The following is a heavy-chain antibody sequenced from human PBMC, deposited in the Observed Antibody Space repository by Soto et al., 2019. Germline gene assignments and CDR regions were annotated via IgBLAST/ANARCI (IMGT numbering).Heavy chain of an antibody. CDR2: ISSSGSTI. CDR3: ARVQWEPTWFDP. V-gene: IGHV3-48*03. Sequence: GGSLRLSCAASGFTFSSYEMNWVRQAPGKGLEWVSYISSSGSTIYYADSVKGRFTISRDNAKNSLYLQMNSLRAEDTAVYYCARVQWEPTWFDPWGQGTLVTV. CDR1: GFTFSSYE. D-gene: IGHD1-26*01. J-gene: IGHJ5*02.